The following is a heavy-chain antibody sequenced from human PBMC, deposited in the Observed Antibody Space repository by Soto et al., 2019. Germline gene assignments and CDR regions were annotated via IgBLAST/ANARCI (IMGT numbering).Heavy chain of an antibody. D-gene: IGHD4-17*01. Sequence: VKVSCKASGYTFTSYGISWVRQAPGQGLEWMGIINPSGGSTSYAQKFQGRVTMTRDTSTSTVYMELSSLRSEDTAVYYCARAMTTPPAHYYYYYYMDVWGKGTTVTVSS. CDR3: ARAMTTPPAHYYYYYYMDV. CDR2: INPSGGST. CDR1: GYTFTSYG. J-gene: IGHJ6*03. V-gene: IGHV1-46*03.